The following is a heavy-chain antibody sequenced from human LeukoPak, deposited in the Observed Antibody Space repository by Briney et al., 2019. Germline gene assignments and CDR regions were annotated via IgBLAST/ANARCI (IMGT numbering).Heavy chain of an antibody. CDR3: ARAPVDDFWSGLNYYYMDV. V-gene: IGHV3-48*03. CDR2: ISRSGSAI. J-gene: IGHJ6*03. Sequence: GGSLRLSCAASGFTFSSYEMNWVRQAPGKGLEWVSYISRSGSAIYYADSVKGRFTISRDNAKNSLHLQMNSLRAEDTAVYYCARAPVDDFWSGLNYYYMDVWGKGTTVTVSS. D-gene: IGHD3-3*01. CDR1: GFTFSSYE.